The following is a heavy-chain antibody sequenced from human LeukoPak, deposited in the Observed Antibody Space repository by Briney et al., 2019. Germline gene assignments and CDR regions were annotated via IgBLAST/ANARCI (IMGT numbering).Heavy chain of an antibody. CDR2: ISAYNGNT. CDR1: GYTFTSYG. CDR3: ARDREYTAMVMFDY. V-gene: IGHV1-18*01. Sequence: GASVKVSCKPSGYTFTSYGISWVRQAPGQGLEWMGWISAYNGNTNYAQKLQGRVAMTTDTSTSTAYMELRSLRSDDTAVYYCARDREYTAMVMFDYWGQGTLVTVSS. D-gene: IGHD5-18*01. J-gene: IGHJ4*02.